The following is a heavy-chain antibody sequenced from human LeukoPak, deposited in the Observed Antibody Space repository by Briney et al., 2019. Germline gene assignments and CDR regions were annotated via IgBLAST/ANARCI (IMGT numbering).Heavy chain of an antibody. V-gene: IGHV5-51*01. CDR1: GYSFTSYW. J-gene: IGHJ1*01. CDR3: ARQMHSSSWSQYFQH. CDR2: IYPGDSDT. D-gene: IGHD6-13*01. Sequence: GESLKISCKGSGYSFTSYWIGWVRQMPGKGLEWMGIIYPGDSDTRYSPSFRGQVTISADKSISTAYLQWSSLKASDTAMYYCARQMHSSSWSQYFQHWGQGTLVTVSS.